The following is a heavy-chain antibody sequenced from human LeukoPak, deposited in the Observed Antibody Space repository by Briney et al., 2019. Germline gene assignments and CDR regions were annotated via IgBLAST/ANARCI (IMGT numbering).Heavy chain of an antibody. CDR3: TTGGYGGQFDY. Sequence: GGSLRLSCAASGFTFSSYWMHWVRQAPGKGLVWVSRINSDGSSTNYADSVKGRFTISRDNAKNTLYLQMNSLKTEDTAVYYCTTGGYGGQFDYWGQGTLVTVSS. J-gene: IGHJ4*02. D-gene: IGHD5-12*01. V-gene: IGHV3-74*01. CDR1: GFTFSSYW. CDR2: INSDGSST.